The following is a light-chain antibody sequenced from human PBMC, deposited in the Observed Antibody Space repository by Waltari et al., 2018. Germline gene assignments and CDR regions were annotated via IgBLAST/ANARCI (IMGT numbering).Light chain of an antibody. CDR1: QSISSY. V-gene: IGKV1-39*01. J-gene: IGKJ4*01. Sequence: DIQMTQSPSSLSASVGDRVTITCRASQSISSYLNWYQQRPGKAPNLLIYAASNLQSGVPSRFSGSGSVTDFTLTISSLQPEDFATYYCQQSYNGITFGGGTK. CDR3: QQSYNGIT. CDR2: AAS.